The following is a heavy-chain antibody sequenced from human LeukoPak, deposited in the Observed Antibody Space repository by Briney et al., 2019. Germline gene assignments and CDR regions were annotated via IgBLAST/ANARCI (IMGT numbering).Heavy chain of an antibody. CDR2: IYYSGST. Sequence: PSETLSLTCTVSGGSISSYYWSWIRQPPVKGLEWIGYIYYSGSTNYNPSLKSRVTISVDTSKNQFSLKLSSVTAADTAVYYCARHSSGWYLDDYWGQGTLVTVSS. J-gene: IGHJ4*02. CDR1: GGSISSYY. V-gene: IGHV4-59*08. CDR3: ARHSSGWYLDDY. D-gene: IGHD6-19*01.